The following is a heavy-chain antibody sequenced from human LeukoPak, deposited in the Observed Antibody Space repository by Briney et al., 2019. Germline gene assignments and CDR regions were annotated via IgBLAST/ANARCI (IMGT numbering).Heavy chain of an antibody. J-gene: IGHJ4*02. V-gene: IGHV4-34*01. CDR3: ARSTIRLWSYNDYFDY. D-gene: IGHD5-18*01. CDR2: INHSGST. CDR1: GGSFSGYY. Sequence: SETLSLTCAVYGGSFSGYYWSWIRQPPGKGLEWIGEINHSGSTNYNPSLKSRVTISVDTSKNQFSLKLSSVTAADTAVCYCARSTIRLWSYNDYFDYWGQGTLVTVSS.